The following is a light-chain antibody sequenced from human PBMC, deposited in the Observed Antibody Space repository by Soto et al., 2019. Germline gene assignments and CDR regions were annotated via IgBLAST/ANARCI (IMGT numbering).Light chain of an antibody. CDR3: CSYAGSYTVV. Sequence: QSALTQPRSVSGSPGQSVTISCTGTSSDVGNYNYVSWYQHRPGKAPKLMIYDVSRRPSGVPDRFSGSKSGNTASLTISGLQAEDEADYFCCSYAGSYTVVFGGGTQLTVL. J-gene: IGLJ2*01. CDR1: SSDVGNYNY. V-gene: IGLV2-11*01. CDR2: DVS.